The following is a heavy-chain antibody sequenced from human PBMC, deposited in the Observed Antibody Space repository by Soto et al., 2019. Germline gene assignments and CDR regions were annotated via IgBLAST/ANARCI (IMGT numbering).Heavy chain of an antibody. CDR1: GFIFENFA. Sequence: GGSLRLSCSPSGFIFENFAMHWLRQAPGRGLEYVSSISGNGGATHHADSVRGRFTISRDNSKSILFLQMSSLRPEDTAFYYCVKDYGRNWNYVFDLWGQGTLVTVS. CDR2: ISGNGGAT. CDR3: VKDYGRNWNYVFDL. J-gene: IGHJ4*02. V-gene: IGHV3-64D*06. D-gene: IGHD1-7*01.